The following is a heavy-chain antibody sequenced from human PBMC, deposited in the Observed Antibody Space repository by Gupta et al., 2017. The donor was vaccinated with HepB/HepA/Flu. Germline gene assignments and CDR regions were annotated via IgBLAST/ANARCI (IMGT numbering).Heavy chain of an antibody. J-gene: IGHJ4*02. D-gene: IGHD6-19*01. CDR1: GFTISNNW. Sequence: EVQLVESGGGLVQPGGSLRLSCVASGFTISNNWMTWVRQAPGKGLEWVAKIKQDGSQKDYVDSVKGRFTISRDNAKNSLYLQMNSLRAEDTAVYYCARGSGWFYYWGRGTLVTVSS. CDR3: ARGSGWFYY. V-gene: IGHV3-7*04. CDR2: IKQDGSQK.